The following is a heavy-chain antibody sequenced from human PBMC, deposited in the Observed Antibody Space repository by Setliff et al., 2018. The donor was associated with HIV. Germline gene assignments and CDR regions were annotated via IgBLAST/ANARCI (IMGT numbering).Heavy chain of an antibody. CDR1: DGSITTDYYF. V-gene: IGHV4-39*01. Sequence: SETLSLTCTVSDGSITTDYYFWGWIRQPPGKGLEWIGSIYYTGNTYSTSSLKSRVSMSVDTSKKQISLRLHSVTAADTAVYYCARHEGYLYDGSRYFGRFDPWGQGTLVTVSS. CDR3: ARHEGYLYDGSRYFGRFDP. D-gene: IGHD2-15*01. CDR2: IYYTGNT. J-gene: IGHJ5*02.